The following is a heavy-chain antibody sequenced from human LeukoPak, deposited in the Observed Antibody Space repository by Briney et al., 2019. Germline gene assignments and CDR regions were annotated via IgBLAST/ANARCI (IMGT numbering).Heavy chain of an antibody. CDR1: GGSISSSNW. Sequence: SETLSLTCAVSGGSISSSNWWSWVRQPPGKGLEWIGEIYHSGSTNYNPSLKSRVTISVDKSKNQFSLKLSSVTAADTAVYYCASIVGAYDAFDIWGQGTMVTVSS. V-gene: IGHV4-4*02. CDR3: ASIVGAYDAFDI. CDR2: IYHSGST. J-gene: IGHJ3*02. D-gene: IGHD1-26*01.